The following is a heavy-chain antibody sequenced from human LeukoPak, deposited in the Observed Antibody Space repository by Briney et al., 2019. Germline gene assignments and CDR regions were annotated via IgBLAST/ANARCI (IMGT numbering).Heavy chain of an antibody. CDR3: ARAQQWPRGGFDY. D-gene: IGHD6-19*01. J-gene: IGHJ4*02. CDR1: GFTFSSYS. Sequence: GGSLRLSCAASGFTFSSYSMNWVRQAPGKGLEWVSYISSSSSTIYNADSVKGRFTISRDNAKNSLYLQMNSLRAEDTAVYYCARAQQWPRGGFDYWGQGTLVTVSS. V-gene: IGHV3-48*01. CDR2: ISSSSSTI.